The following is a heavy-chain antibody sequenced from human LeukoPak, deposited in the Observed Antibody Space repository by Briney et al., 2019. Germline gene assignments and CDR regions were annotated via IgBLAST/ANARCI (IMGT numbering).Heavy chain of an antibody. CDR3: ARSIGTARRTYFDY. D-gene: IGHD1/OR15-1a*01. CDR1: GYSFTSYW. Sequence: NHGESLKISCKGSGYSFTSYWIGWVRQMPGKGLEWMGIIYPGDSDTRYSPSFQGQVTISADKSISTAYLQWSSLEASDTAMYYCARSIGTARRTYFDYWGQGTLVTVSS. J-gene: IGHJ4*02. CDR2: IYPGDSDT. V-gene: IGHV5-51*01.